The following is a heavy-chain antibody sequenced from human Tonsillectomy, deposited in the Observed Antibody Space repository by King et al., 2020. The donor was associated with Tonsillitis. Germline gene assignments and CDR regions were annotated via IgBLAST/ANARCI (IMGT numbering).Heavy chain of an antibody. CDR2: IYSGGST. J-gene: IGHJ4*02. CDR1: GFTVSSNY. Sequence: VQLVESGGGLVQPGGSLRLSCAASGFTVSSNYMSWVRQAPGKGLEWVSVIYSGGSTYYADSVKGRFTISRDNSKNTLYLQMNSLRAEDTAVYYCARSTTVDVEVDFDYWGQGTLVTVSS. V-gene: IGHV3-66*01. CDR3: ARSTTVDVEVDFDY. D-gene: IGHD4-23*01.